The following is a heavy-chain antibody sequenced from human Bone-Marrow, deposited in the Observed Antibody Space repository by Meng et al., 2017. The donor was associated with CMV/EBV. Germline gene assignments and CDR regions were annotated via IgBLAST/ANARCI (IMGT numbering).Heavy chain of an antibody. J-gene: IGHJ4*02. CDR3: AKDTPLGDY. CDR1: GFTFSSYG. V-gene: IGHV3-30*02. Sequence: GESLKISCAASGFTFSSYGMYWVRQAPGKGLEWVAVIRYDGSNKYYADSVKGRFTISRDNSKNTLYLQMNSLRAEDTAVYYCAKDTPLGDYWVQGTLVTVSS. CDR2: IRYDGSNK.